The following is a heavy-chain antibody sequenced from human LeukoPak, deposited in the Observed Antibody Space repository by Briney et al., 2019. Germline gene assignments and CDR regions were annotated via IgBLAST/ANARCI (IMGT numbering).Heavy chain of an antibody. V-gene: IGHV1-18*01. CDR3: ARLTMVRGVIISSPLDY. D-gene: IGHD3-10*01. CDR1: GYTFTSYG. CDR2: ISAYNGNT. J-gene: IGHJ4*02. Sequence: ASVKVSCKASGYTFTSYGISWVRQAPGQGLEWMGWISAYNGNTNYAQKLQGRVTMTTDTSTSTAYKELRSLRSDDTAVYYCARLTMVRGVIISSPLDYWGQGTLVTVSS.